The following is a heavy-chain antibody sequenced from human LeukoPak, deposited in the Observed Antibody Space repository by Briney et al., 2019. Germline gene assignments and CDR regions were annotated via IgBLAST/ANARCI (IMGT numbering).Heavy chain of an antibody. CDR3: ARDVNLAY. V-gene: IGHV4-59*01. Sequence: PSETLSLTCTVSGGSISSYYWSWIRQPPGKGLEWIGYIYYSGTTSYDPSLMSRVTISVDTSKNQFSLDLTSVTAADTAVYYCARDVNLAYWGQGTLVTVSS. CDR2: IYYSGTT. CDR1: GGSISSYY. J-gene: IGHJ4*02.